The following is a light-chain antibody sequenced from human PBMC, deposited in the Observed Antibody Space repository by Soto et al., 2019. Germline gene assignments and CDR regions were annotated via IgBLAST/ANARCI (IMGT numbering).Light chain of an antibody. CDR1: QDIRND. Sequence: AVQMTQSPPSLSASVGDRVTIVCRATQDIRNDLGWYQQKPGSAPKLLIYAASNLQTGAPSRFSGSGSGTDFTLTISSLQPEDFATYYCLQDYNYPRTFGQGTKVDIK. CDR3: LQDYNYPRT. CDR2: AAS. V-gene: IGKV1-6*02. J-gene: IGKJ1*01.